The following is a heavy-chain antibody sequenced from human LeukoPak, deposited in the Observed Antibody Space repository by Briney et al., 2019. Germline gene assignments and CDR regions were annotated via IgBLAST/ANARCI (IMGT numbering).Heavy chain of an antibody. Sequence: GGSLRLSCAASGFTFSDYYMSWIRQAPGKGLEWVSYISSSGSTIYYVDSVKGRFTISRDNAKNSLYLQLNSLRAEDTAVYYCARSRDGYNPEDYWGQGTLVTVSS. CDR1: GFTFSDYY. CDR3: ARSRDGYNPEDY. CDR2: ISSSGSTI. V-gene: IGHV3-11*01. J-gene: IGHJ4*02. D-gene: IGHD5-24*01.